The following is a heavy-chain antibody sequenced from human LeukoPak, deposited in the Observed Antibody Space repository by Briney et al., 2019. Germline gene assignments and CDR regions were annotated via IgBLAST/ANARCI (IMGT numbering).Heavy chain of an antibody. Sequence: GGSLRLSCAASGFTFSSYAMSWVRQAPGKGLEWVSAISGSGGSTYYADSVKGRFTFSRDNSKNTLYLQMNSLRAEDTAVYYCAKGGSSGYLGYWGQGTLVTVSS. CDR1: GFTFSSYA. D-gene: IGHD3-22*01. CDR3: AKGGSSGYLGY. V-gene: IGHV3-23*01. J-gene: IGHJ4*02. CDR2: ISGSGGST.